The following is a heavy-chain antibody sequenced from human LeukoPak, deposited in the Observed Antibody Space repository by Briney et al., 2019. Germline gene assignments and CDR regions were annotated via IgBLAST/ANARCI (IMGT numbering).Heavy chain of an antibody. CDR2: ISSSGSTI. Sequence: GGSLRLSCAASGFTFSSYEMNWVRQAPGRGLEWVSYISSSGSTIYYADSVKGRFTISRDNAKNSLYLQMNSLRAEDTAVYYCARGGYGSETRGYSPTLLDCWGQGTLVTVSS. J-gene: IGHJ4*02. D-gene: IGHD3-22*01. CDR3: ARGGYGSETRGYSPTLLDC. CDR1: GFTFSSYE. V-gene: IGHV3-48*03.